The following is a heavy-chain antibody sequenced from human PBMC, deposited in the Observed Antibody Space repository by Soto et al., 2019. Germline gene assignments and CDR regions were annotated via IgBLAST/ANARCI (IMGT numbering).Heavy chain of an antibody. J-gene: IGHJ6*02. V-gene: IGHV1-69*06. Sequence: PSVKVSCKASGGTFSSYAISWVRQAPGQGLEWMGGIIPIFGTANYAQKFQGRVTITADKSTSTAYMELSSLRSEDTAVYYCARDLRDIVVVVAATPPTYYYYYGMDVWGQGTTVTVSS. CDR3: ARDLRDIVVVVAATPPTYYYYYGMDV. CDR2: IIPIFGTA. CDR1: GGTFSSYA. D-gene: IGHD2-15*01.